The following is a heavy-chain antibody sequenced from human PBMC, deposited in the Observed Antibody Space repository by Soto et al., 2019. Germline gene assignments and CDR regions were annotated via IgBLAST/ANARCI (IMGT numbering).Heavy chain of an antibody. CDR3: ARDGSTPTIGVVDS. Sequence: QVQLVESGGGLVKPGQSLSLSCATSGFTFSDYYMAWIRQAPGKGLEWVGYINNGGDIVHYSDSVKGHFRISRDNTKNSLFLQMTSLRAEDTAIYYCARDGSTPTIGVVDSWGQGALVTVSS. CDR1: GFTFSDYY. J-gene: IGHJ4*02. CDR2: INNGGDIV. V-gene: IGHV3-11*01. D-gene: IGHD3-3*01.